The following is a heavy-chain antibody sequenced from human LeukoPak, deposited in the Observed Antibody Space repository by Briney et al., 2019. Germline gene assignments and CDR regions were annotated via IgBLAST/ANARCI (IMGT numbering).Heavy chain of an antibody. D-gene: IGHD2-15*01. J-gene: IGHJ5*01. V-gene: IGHV3-21*01. CDR2: ISSSSSYI. Sequence: PGGSLRLSCAASGFTFSSYSMNWVRQAPGNGLEWVSSISSSSSYIYYADSLKGRFTISRHNAKKSVYLQMNSLRVEDTAVYYCARGALDAATPFDSWGQGTLVTVSS. CDR3: ARGALDAATPFDS. CDR1: GFTFSSYS.